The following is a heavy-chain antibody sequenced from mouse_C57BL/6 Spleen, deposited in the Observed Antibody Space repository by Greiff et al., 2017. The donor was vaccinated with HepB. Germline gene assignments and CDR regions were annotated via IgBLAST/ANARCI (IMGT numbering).Heavy chain of an antibody. D-gene: IGHD3-2*02. CDR1: GYTFTDYE. CDR2: IDPETGGT. Sequence: QVTLKVSGAELVRPGASVTLSCKASGYTFTDYEMHWVKQTPVHGLEWIGAIDPETGGTAYNQKFKGKAILTADKSSSTAYMELRSLTSEDSAVYYCTTAQVAFDYWGQGTTLTVSS. V-gene: IGHV1-15*01. J-gene: IGHJ2*01. CDR3: TTAQVAFDY.